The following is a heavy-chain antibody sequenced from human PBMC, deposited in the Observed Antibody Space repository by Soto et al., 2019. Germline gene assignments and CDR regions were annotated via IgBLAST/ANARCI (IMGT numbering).Heavy chain of an antibody. D-gene: IGHD6-19*01. CDR1: GGSISSYY. J-gene: IGHJ6*02. Sequence: PSETLSLTCTVSGGSISSYYWSWIRQPAGKGLEWIGRIYTSGSTNYNPSLKSRVTMSVDTSKNQFSLKLSSVTAADTAVYYCARDEVYSSGWYSYYYYYGMDVWGQGTTVTVSS. V-gene: IGHV4-4*07. CDR3: ARDEVYSSGWYSYYYYYGMDV. CDR2: IYTSGST.